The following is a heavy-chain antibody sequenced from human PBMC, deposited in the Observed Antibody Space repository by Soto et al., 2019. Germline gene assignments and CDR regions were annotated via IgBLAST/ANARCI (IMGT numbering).Heavy chain of an antibody. V-gene: IGHV1-18*01. D-gene: IGHD6-6*01. CDR1: GYIFTSQG. J-gene: IGHJ4*02. Sequence: QIQLVQSGAEVKKPGASVKVSCKAAGYIFTSQGISWVRQAPGQGLEWMGWISTYNGNPNYAQKLQGRVTMTTNTSTPTAFLELSSLTSDDTAVYYCARVRARALDYWGQGTPVIVSS. CDR2: ISTYNGNP. CDR3: ARVRARALDY.